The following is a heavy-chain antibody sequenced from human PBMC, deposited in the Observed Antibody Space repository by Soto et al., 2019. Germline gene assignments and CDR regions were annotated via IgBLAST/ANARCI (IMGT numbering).Heavy chain of an antibody. CDR3: AKNGQPPYYYYGLDV. CDR2: ISGYNGDT. D-gene: IGHD2-8*01. Sequence: APVRVSCKASGYTFTRYGISWVRQAPGQGLEWMGWISGYNGDTNYAREFQGRVSMTIDTSTTTAYMELRSLTSDDTAVYYCAKNGQPPYYYYGLDVWGQ. V-gene: IGHV1-18*01. J-gene: IGHJ6*02. CDR1: GYTFTRYG.